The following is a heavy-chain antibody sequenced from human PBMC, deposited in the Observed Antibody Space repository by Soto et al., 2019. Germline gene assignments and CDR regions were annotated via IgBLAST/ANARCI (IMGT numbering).Heavy chain of an antibody. Sequence: QVQLVQSGAEVKKPGSSVMVSCKASGGTFSSYSINWVRQAPGQGLEWMGEIIPIFGTANYAQKFQGRVTMTADESTSTAYMELSSLRSEDTAVYYCARDGGRHSGGIDYWGQGTLVTVSS. CDR2: IIPIFGTA. J-gene: IGHJ4*02. CDR1: GGTFSSYS. V-gene: IGHV1-69*01. CDR3: ARDGGRHSGGIDY. D-gene: IGHD1-26*01.